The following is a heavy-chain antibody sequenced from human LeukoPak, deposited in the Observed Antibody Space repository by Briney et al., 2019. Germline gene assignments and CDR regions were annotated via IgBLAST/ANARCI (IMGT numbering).Heavy chain of an antibody. CDR1: GFTFSSYA. D-gene: IGHD5-12*01. J-gene: IGHJ4*02. CDR2: ISGSGGST. CDR3: AKDRFGYSGYHDLFDY. Sequence: PGGSLRLSCAASGFTFSSYAMSWVRQAPGKGLEWVSAISGSGGSTYYADSVKGRFTISRDNSKNTLYLQMNSLRAEDTAVYYCAKDRFGYSGYHDLFDYWGQGTLVTVSS. V-gene: IGHV3-23*01.